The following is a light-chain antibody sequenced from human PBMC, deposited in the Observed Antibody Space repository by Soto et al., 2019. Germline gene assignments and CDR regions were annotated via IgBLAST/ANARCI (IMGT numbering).Light chain of an antibody. CDR3: QRYNNWPPWT. J-gene: IGKJ1*01. V-gene: IGKV3-15*01. CDR2: GAS. Sequence: EIVMTQSPATLSVSPGERATLSCRASQIVSSNLAWYQQKPCQAPRLLIFGASTRATGFPARFSGSGSGTEFTLTISSLQSEDFAVYYCQRYNNWPPWTFGQGTKV. CDR1: QIVSSN.